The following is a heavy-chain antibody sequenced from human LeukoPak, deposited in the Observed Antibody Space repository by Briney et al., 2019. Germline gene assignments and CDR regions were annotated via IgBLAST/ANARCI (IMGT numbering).Heavy chain of an antibody. Sequence: KPSETLSLTCTVSGGSISSYYWSWIRQPAGKGLEWIGRIYTSGSTNYNPSLKSRVTISVDTSKNQFSLKLSSVTAADTTVYYCAREGTAGTNLNSFDPWGQGTLVTVSS. J-gene: IGHJ5*02. CDR3: AREGTAGTNLNSFDP. D-gene: IGHD1-1*01. CDR2: IYTSGST. V-gene: IGHV4-4*07. CDR1: GGSISSYY.